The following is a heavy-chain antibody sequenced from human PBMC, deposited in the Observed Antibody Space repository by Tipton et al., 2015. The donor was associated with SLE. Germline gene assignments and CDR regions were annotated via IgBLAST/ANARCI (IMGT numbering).Heavy chain of an antibody. CDR1: GFTYSGYA. V-gene: IGHV3-30*02. CDR3: AGGTGAYFDH. J-gene: IGHJ4*02. CDR2: IRADGSNK. D-gene: IGHD3-16*01. Sequence: SLRLSCAASGFTYSGYAMHWVRQAPGKGLEWVAFIRADGSNKDYAHSVKGRFTISRDNSKNTLYLQMNRLRVEDTAVYYCAGGTGAYFDHWGQGTLVTVSS.